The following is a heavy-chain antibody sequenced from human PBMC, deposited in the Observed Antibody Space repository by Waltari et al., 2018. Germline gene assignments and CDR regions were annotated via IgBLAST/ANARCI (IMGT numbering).Heavy chain of an antibody. V-gene: IGHV1-18*01. D-gene: IGHD3-10*01. J-gene: IGHJ3*02. CDR3: ARDYYYGSGSSWSDVFDI. CDR1: GYIFTRYG. Sequence: QVQLVQSGGEVRRPGASVTVSCKATGYIFTRYGISWVRQAPGQGLEWMGWISGYDDTTHFAPNFQGRVTISTDTFAGTVYMDLRSLRSDDTAVYYCARDYYYGSGSSWSDVFDIWGHGTMVTVSS. CDR2: ISGYDDTT.